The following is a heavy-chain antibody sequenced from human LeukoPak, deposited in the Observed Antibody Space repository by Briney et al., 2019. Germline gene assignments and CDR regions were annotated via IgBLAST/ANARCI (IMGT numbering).Heavy chain of an antibody. J-gene: IGHJ4*02. Sequence: GGSLRLSCAASGFTFSSYSMNWVRQAPGKGPEWVSSISSSSSYIYYADSVKGRFTISRDNAKNSLYLQMNSLRAEDTAVYYCARDYGDPYYFDYWGQGTLVTVSS. D-gene: IGHD4-17*01. V-gene: IGHV3-21*01. CDR2: ISSSSSYI. CDR3: ARDYGDPYYFDY. CDR1: GFTFSSYS.